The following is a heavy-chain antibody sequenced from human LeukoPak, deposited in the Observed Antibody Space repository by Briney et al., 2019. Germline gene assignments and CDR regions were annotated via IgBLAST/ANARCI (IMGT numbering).Heavy chain of an antibody. Sequence: PGGSLRLSCAASGFTFSSYGMHWIRQAPGKGLEWVAFIRYDGSNKYYADSVKGRFTISRDNSKNTLYLQMNSLRAEDTAVYYCARESGIAAASYAFDIWGQGTMVTVSS. J-gene: IGHJ3*02. CDR3: ARESGIAAASYAFDI. V-gene: IGHV3-30*02. CDR1: GFTFSSYG. D-gene: IGHD6-13*01. CDR2: IRYDGSNK.